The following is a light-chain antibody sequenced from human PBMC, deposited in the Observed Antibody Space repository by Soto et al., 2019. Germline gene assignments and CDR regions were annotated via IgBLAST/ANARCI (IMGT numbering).Light chain of an antibody. Sequence: QSALTQPASASGSPGQSITISCTGTSSDVGGYNYVSWYQQHPGKAPKLMILDVSSRPSGVSNRFSGSKSGNTASLTISGLQAEDEAHYFCSSYTSSSTYWVFGGGTKLTVL. V-gene: IGLV2-14*01. J-gene: IGLJ3*02. CDR1: SSDVGGYNY. CDR3: SSYTSSSTYWV. CDR2: DVS.